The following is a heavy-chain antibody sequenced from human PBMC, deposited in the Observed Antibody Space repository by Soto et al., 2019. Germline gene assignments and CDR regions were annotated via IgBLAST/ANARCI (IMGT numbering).Heavy chain of an antibody. CDR1: GYACTTYG. D-gene: IGHD1-1*01. CDR3: ARGRYGDY. Sequence: QVHLVQSGAEVKKPGASVKVSCKGSGYACTTYGITWVLQAPGPGLEWMGWISAHNGNTNYAQQLQGRVTVTRDTSTSTAYMELRSLRSDDTAVYYCARGRYGDYWGQGALVTVSS. V-gene: IGHV1-18*01. J-gene: IGHJ4*02. CDR2: ISAHNGNT.